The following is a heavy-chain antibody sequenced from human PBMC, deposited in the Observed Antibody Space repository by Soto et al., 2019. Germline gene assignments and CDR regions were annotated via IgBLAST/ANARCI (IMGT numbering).Heavy chain of an antibody. V-gene: IGHV4-59*01. J-gene: IGHJ4*02. CDR1: GGSISSFY. D-gene: IGHD1-20*01. Sequence: SETLSLTCSVSGGSISSFYWTWIRQPPGKGLEWIGYIYYGGTTNYNPSLENRVAISIDRSNNQFSLKLSSVTAADTAVYYCAGLKYDSNGGNYWGQGTLVTVSS. CDR2: IYYGGTT. CDR3: AGLKYDSNGGNY.